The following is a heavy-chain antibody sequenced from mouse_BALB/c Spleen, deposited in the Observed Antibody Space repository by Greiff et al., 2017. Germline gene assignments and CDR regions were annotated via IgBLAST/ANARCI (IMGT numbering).Heavy chain of an antibody. D-gene: IGHD2-10*02. CDR3: TRYPPYGHYWYFDV. CDR2: IYPGNSDT. CDR1: GYTFTSYW. V-gene: IGHV1-5*01. J-gene: IGHJ1*01. Sequence: VQLKESGTVLARPGASVKMSCKASGYTFTSYWMHWVKQRPGQGLEWIGAIYPGNSDTSYNQKFKGKAKLTAVTSTSTAYMELSSLTNEDSAVYYCTRYPPYGHYWYFDVWGAGTTVTVSS.